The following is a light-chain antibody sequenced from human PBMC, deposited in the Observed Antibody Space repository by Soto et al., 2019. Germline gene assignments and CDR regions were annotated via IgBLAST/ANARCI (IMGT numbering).Light chain of an antibody. V-gene: IGLV1-44*01. J-gene: IGLJ1*01. CDR2: SNN. CDR3: AAWDVSLNGYV. CDR1: SANIGSNT. Sequence: QSVLTQPPSASGTPGQRVTISCSGSSANIGSNTLNWYQQLPGTAPKLLIYSNNQRPSGVPDRFSGSKSGTSASLAISGLQSEDEADFYCAAWDVSLNGYVFGTGTKVTVL.